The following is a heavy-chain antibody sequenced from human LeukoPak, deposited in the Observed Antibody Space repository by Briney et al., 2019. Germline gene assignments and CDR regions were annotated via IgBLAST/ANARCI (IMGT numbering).Heavy chain of an antibody. CDR1: GFTFSSYN. CDR3: ARDADGYED. CDR2: IKEDGSED. D-gene: IGHD5-24*01. V-gene: IGHV3-7*01. J-gene: IGHJ4*02. Sequence: PGGSLRLSCAASGFTFSSYNMNWVRQAPGKGLEWVANIKEDGSEDYYADSVKGRFAISKDNAKNSLYLQMNSLRAEDTAMYYCARDADGYEDWGQGTLVTVSS.